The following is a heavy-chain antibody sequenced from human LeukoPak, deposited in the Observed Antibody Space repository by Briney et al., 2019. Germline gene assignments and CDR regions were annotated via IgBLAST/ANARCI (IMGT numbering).Heavy chain of an antibody. CDR1: DGSISNYY. CDR3: ARGNSGWYH. V-gene: IGHV4-59*01. D-gene: IGHD6-19*01. Sequence: SETLSLTCSVSDGSISNYYWSWIRQPPGKGLEWIGYIDNSGSTNYNPSLKSRVTISVDPSKNHFSLKLSSVTAADTAVYFCARGNSGWYHWGQGTLVTVSS. CDR2: IDNSGST. J-gene: IGHJ5*02.